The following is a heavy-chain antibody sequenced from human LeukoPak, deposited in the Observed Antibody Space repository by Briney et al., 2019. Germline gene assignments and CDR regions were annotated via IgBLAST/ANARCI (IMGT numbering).Heavy chain of an antibody. J-gene: IGHJ4*02. V-gene: IGHV3-43*01. CDR2: FSWNGINT. Sequence: GGSLRLSCAASGFTFSSYAMSWVRQAPGKGLEWVSLFSWNGINTYYADSVKGRFTISRDNSKNSLYLQMNSLRTDDTALYYCAKDNFGTIDYWGQGTLVTVSS. CDR3: AKDNFGTIDY. CDR1: GFTFSSYA. D-gene: IGHD3/OR15-3a*01.